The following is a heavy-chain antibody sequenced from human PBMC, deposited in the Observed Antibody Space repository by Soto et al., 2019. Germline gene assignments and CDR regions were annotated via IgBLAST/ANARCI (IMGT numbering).Heavy chain of an antibody. D-gene: IGHD3-10*01. CDR1: GGPYNSFA. Sequence: SVKVSCKASGGPYNSFAISWVRQAPGQGLEWIGGIIPVFGTATYAQKFKGRVTITAEESTSTAYMELSSLTSEDTAVYYCARFLGGAGSYYDGQDYNYYNGMDVWGQGTTVTVSS. V-gene: IGHV1-69*13. CDR2: IIPVFGTA. CDR3: ARFLGGAGSYYDGQDYNYYNGMDV. J-gene: IGHJ6*02.